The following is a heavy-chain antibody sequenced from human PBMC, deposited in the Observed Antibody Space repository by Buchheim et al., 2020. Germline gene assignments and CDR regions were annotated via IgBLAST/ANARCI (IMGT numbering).Heavy chain of an antibody. CDR2: IYYSGST. J-gene: IGHJ4*02. D-gene: IGHD3-22*01. Sequence: QLQLQESGPGLVKPSETLSLTCTVSGGSISSSSYHWGWIRQPPGKGLEWIGSIYYSGSTYYNPSLKSRVTISVDTSKNQFSLKLSSVTAADTAVYYCARVDDSSGYSSPRFDYWGQGTL. V-gene: IGHV4-39*07. CDR3: ARVDDSSGYSSPRFDY. CDR1: GGSISSSSYH.